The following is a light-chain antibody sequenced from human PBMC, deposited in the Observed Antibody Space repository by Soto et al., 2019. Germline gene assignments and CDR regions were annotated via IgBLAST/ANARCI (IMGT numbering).Light chain of an antibody. Sequence: QSVLTQPASVSGSPGQSITISCNGTSSDIGGYNWVSWYQQHPGRAPKLIIFVVSGRPSGVSDRFSGSRSDNTASLTISGLQAEDEADYYCTSHSSSGTLAVFGTGTKVTVL. CDR2: VVS. J-gene: IGLJ1*01. CDR3: TSHSSSGTLAV. V-gene: IGLV2-14*01. CDR1: SSDIGGYNW.